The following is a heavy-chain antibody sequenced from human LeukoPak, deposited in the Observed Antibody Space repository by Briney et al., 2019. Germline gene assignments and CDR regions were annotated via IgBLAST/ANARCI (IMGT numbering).Heavy chain of an antibody. CDR3: ARVAVSGPTFYYYYYGMDV. J-gene: IGHJ6*02. D-gene: IGHD2-15*01. CDR1: GFTFSSYE. CDR2: ISYDGSNK. Sequence: GGSLRLSCAASGFTFSSYEMNWVRQAPGKGLEWVAVISYDGSNKYYADSVKGRFTISRDNSKNTLYLQMNSLRAEDTAVYYCARVAVSGPTFYYYYYGMDVWGQGTTVTVSS. V-gene: IGHV3-30-3*01.